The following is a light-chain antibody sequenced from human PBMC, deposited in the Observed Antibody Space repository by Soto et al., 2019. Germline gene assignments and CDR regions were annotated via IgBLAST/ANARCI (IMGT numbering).Light chain of an antibody. CDR3: QQYGSSLLT. V-gene: IGKV3-20*01. CDR1: QSVSSNS. Sequence: EIVLTQSPGTLSLSPGEGDTLSCRASQSVSSNSLAWYQQKPGQAPRLLIYGASTRATGIPDRFSGSGSGTDFTLTINRLEPEDFAVYYCQQYGSSLLTFGGGTKVEIK. J-gene: IGKJ4*01. CDR2: GAS.